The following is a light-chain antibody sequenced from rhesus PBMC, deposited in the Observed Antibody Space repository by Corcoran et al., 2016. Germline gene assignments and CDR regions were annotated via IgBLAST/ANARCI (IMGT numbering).Light chain of an antibody. CDR1: QSISSW. CDR3: QQYSSSPYS. CDR2: KAS. J-gene: IGKJ2*01. Sequence: DIQMTQSPSSLSASVGDTVTITCRASQSISSWLAWYQQKPGKAPKLLIYKASTLQSGVPSRLSGSGSGTDFTLTISSLQSADFATYYCQQYSSSPYSFGQGTKVEIK. V-gene: IGKV1-22*01.